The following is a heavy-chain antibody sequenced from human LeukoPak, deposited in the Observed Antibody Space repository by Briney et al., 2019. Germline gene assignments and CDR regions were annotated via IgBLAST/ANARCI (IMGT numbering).Heavy chain of an antibody. Sequence: PSETLSLTYAVYGGSFSGYYWSWIRQPPGKGLEWIGEINHSGSTYYNPSLKSRVTISVDTSKNQFSLKLSSVTAADTAVYYCARVGQWELHGDFDYWGQGTLVTVSS. V-gene: IGHV4-34*01. CDR2: INHSGST. CDR1: GGSFSGYY. D-gene: IGHD1-26*01. CDR3: ARVGQWELHGDFDY. J-gene: IGHJ4*02.